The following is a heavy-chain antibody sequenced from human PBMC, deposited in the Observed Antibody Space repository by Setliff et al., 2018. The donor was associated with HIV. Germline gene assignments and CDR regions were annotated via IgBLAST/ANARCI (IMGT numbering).Heavy chain of an antibody. V-gene: IGHV4-59*01. Sequence: PSETLSLTCNVSGGSMASYQWGWIRQPPGKGLEWIGNIHYSGITSYNPSLERRVTISVDTSKSQFSLKLTSVTPADTAVYYCRGVDTAMVRFFDYWGQGTLVTVSS. CDR1: GGSMASYQ. J-gene: IGHJ4*02. D-gene: IGHD5-18*01. CDR3: RGVDTAMVRFFDY. CDR2: IHYSGIT.